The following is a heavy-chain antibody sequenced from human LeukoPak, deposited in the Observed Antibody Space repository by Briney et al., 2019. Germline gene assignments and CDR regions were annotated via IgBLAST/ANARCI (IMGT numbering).Heavy chain of an antibody. D-gene: IGHD6-19*01. CDR2: INSDGSST. CDR3: VRVAGSVAGTGWFDP. J-gene: IGHJ5*02. CDR1: GFTFSRTW. V-gene: IGHV3-74*03. Sequence: GGPLRLSCATSGFTFSRTWMHWVRQAPGKGLVWVSRINSDGSSTEYADFVKGRFTLSRDNAKNTMYLQMNSLREEDTAVYYCVRVAGSVAGTGWFDPWGQGTLVTVSS.